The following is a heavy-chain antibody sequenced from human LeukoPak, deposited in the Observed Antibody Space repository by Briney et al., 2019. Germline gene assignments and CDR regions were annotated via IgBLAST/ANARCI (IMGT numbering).Heavy chain of an antibody. CDR3: AVAAYDYVWGSYRRGYYFGY. CDR2: IRYDGSNK. CDR1: GFTFSSYG. D-gene: IGHD3-16*02. Sequence: PGGSLRLSCAASGFTFSSYGMHWVRQAPGKGLEWVAFIRYDGSNKYYADAVKGRFTISRDNSKNTLYLQMNSLRAEDTAVYYCAVAAYDYVWGSYRRGYYFGYWGQGTLVTVSS. V-gene: IGHV3-30*02. J-gene: IGHJ4*02.